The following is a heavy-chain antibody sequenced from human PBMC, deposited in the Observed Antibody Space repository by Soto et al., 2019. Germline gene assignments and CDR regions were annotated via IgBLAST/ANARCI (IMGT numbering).Heavy chain of an antibody. Sequence: SETLSLTCTFSGGSISSGGYYWSWMRQHPGKGLEWIGYIYYSGSTYYNPSLKSRVTISVDTSKNQFSLKLSSVTAADTAVYYCARDLGYSYGIAGFDYGGQRNRVTVYS. CDR2: IYYSGST. CDR3: ARDLGYSYGIAGFDY. J-gene: IGHJ4*02. D-gene: IGHD5-18*01. CDR1: GGSISSGGYY. V-gene: IGHV4-31*03.